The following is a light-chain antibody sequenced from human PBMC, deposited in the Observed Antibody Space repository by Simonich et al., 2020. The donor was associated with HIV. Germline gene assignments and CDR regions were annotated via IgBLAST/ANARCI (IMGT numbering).Light chain of an antibody. CDR1: QSVLYSSNNKNY. CDR3: QQYYSPPIT. CDR2: WAS. V-gene: IGKV4-1*01. Sequence: DIVMTQSPDSLAVSLGERATLTCKSSQSVLYSSNNKNYLAWYQQKPGQPPNLLIYWASTRESGVPDRFSGSGSGTDFTLTISTLQAEDVAVYYCQQYYSPPITFGQGTRLEIK. J-gene: IGKJ5*01.